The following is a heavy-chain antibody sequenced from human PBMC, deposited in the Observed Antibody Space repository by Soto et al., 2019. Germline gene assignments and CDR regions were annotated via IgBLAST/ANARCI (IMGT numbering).Heavy chain of an antibody. D-gene: IGHD2-15*01. CDR3: ARDRYCSGVSCYSEGAKWFDP. J-gene: IGHJ5*02. CDR1: GFTFSNAW. V-gene: IGHV3-15*07. CDR2: IKSKTDGGTT. Sequence: GGSLRLSCAASGFTFSNAWMNWVRQAPGKGLEWAGRIKSKTDGGTTDYAAPVKGRFTISRDDSKNTLYLQMNSLKTEDTAVYYCARDRYCSGVSCYSEGAKWFDPWGQGTLVTVSS.